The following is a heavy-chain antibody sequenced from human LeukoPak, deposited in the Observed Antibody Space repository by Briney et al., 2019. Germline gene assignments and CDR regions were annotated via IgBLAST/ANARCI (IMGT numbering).Heavy chain of an antibody. CDR1: GFTFSSYS. CDR3: ARDLNFDY. V-gene: IGHV3-7*03. J-gene: IGHJ4*02. CDR2: IKQDGSEK. Sequence: GGSPRLSCAASGFTFSSYSMNWVRQAPGKGLEWVANIKQDGSEKYYVDSVKGRFTISRDNAKNSLYLQMNSLSAEDTAVYYCARDLNFDYWGQGTLVTVSS.